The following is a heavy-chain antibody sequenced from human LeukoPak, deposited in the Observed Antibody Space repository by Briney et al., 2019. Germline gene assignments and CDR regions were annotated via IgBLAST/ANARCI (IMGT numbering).Heavy chain of an antibody. J-gene: IGHJ4*02. CDR3: ASAYYYDSSGTY. Sequence: SVKVSCKASGGTFSSYAISWVRQAPGQGLEWMGRIIPIFGTANYAQKFQGRVTITTDESTSTAYMGLSSLRSEDTAVYYCASAYYYDSSGTYWGQGTLVTVSS. CDR2: IIPIFGTA. V-gene: IGHV1-69*05. CDR1: GGTFSSYA. D-gene: IGHD3-22*01.